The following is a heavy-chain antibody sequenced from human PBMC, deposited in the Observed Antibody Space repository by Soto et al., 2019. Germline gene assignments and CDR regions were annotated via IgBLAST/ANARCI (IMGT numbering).Heavy chain of an antibody. CDR3: AREGDGSGFFSDF. V-gene: IGHV3-48*01. Sequence: EVQLVESGGGLVQPGGPLRLSCVASGLTFSDYNMNWVRQAPGKGLEWVSFISGRSNTIYYADSVKGRFTISRDNAKNSLSLLMNXXRAEDTAVYYCAREGDGSGFFSDFWGQGTLVTVSS. D-gene: IGHD3-22*01. CDR2: ISGRSNTI. J-gene: IGHJ4*02. CDR1: GLTFSDYN.